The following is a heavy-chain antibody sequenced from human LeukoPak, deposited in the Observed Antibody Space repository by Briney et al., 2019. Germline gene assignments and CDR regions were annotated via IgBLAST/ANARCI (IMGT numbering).Heavy chain of an antibody. CDR2: INRDGSSA. Sequence: GGSLRLSCAASGFTFSSYWMHWVRQAPGKGLVWVSRINRDGSSAIYADSVKGRFTISRDNAKNTLYLQMNSLRAEDTAVYYCARGYYYGSGSYTPFDYWGQGNLVTVSS. CDR3: ARGYYYGSGSYTPFDY. D-gene: IGHD3-10*01. J-gene: IGHJ4*02. CDR1: GFTFSSYW. V-gene: IGHV3-74*01.